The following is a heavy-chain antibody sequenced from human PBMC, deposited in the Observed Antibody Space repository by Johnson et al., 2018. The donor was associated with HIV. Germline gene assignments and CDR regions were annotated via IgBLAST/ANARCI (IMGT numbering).Heavy chain of an antibody. V-gene: IGHV3-66*01. Sequence: VQLVESGGGLVQPGGSLRLSCAASGFTVSSNYMSWVRQAPGKGLEWVAVIYSGGSTYYADSVTGRFTISRDNSKNTLYLQMNSRSAEDTAVYYCARDLSEGELGHAFDIWGQGTMVTVSS. CDR2: IYSGGST. CDR1: GFTVSSNY. CDR3: ARDLSEGELGHAFDI. D-gene: IGHD1-26*01. J-gene: IGHJ3*02.